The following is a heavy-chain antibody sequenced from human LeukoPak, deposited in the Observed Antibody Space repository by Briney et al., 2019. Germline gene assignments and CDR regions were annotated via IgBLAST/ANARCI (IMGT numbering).Heavy chain of an antibody. CDR1: GFTFSSYA. Sequence: GGSLRLSCAASGFTFSSYAMSWVRQAPGKGLEWVSAINSAGSTYYGDSVRSRFTISRDNSKNVLHLQMNSLRAEDTALYYCAKDQNTVATAPFDYWGLGTLVTVSS. V-gene: IGHV3-23*01. CDR2: INSAGST. CDR3: AKDQNTVATAPFDY. J-gene: IGHJ4*02. D-gene: IGHD4-17*01.